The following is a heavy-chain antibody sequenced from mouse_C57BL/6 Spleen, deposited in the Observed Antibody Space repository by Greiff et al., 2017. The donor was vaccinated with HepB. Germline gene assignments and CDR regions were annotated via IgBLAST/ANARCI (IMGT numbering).Heavy chain of an antibody. CDR1: GYTFTSYW. J-gene: IGHJ2*01. D-gene: IGHD2-4*01. Sequence: VQLQQPGAELVKPGASVKMSCKASGYTFTSYWITWVKQRPGQGLEWIGDIYPGSGSTNYNEKFKSKATLTVDTSSSTADMQLSSLTSEDSAVYYCARSTDYDYDCLDYWGQGTTLTVSS. CDR2: IYPGSGST. V-gene: IGHV1-55*01. CDR3: ARSTDYDYDCLDY.